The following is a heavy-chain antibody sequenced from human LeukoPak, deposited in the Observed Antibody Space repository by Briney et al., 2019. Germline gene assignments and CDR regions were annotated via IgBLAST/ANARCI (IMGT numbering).Heavy chain of an antibody. Sequence: GGSLRLSCAASGFTFNEYAMAWVRQAPGKGLEWISAITNNGADTYHANSVKGRFTISRTNSGNTLYLQMNSLRVEDSAVHHCAKGSRASRPYYFDFWGQGTLVTVSS. CDR2: ITNNGADT. J-gene: IGHJ4*02. D-gene: IGHD3-10*01. CDR1: GFTFNEYA. CDR3: AKGSRASRPYYFDF. V-gene: IGHV3-23*01.